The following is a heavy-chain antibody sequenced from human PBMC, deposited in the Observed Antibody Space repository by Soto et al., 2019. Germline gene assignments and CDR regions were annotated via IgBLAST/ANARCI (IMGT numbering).Heavy chain of an antibody. V-gene: IGHV3-74*01. D-gene: IGHD2-8*02. CDR3: ARGPRGVYGNDY. J-gene: IGHJ4*02. Sequence: EVQLVESGGGLVQPGGSLRLSCAASGFTFSNDWMHWVRQAAGKGLVWVSRINMDGSSTNYADSVTGRFTISRDNAKNTLYLQMNSLRVDDTAIYFCARGPRGVYGNDYWGQGAPVTVSS. CDR2: INMDGSST. CDR1: GFTFSNDW.